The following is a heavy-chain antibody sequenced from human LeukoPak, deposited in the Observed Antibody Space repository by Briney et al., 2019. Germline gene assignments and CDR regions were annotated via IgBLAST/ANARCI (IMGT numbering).Heavy chain of an antibody. CDR2: ISYDGSKR. D-gene: IGHD4-17*01. Sequence: TGGSLRLSCAASGFTFTSYAMHWVRQAPGKGLEWVAVISYDGSKRYYADADSVKGRFTISRDNPKITLYLQMNSLRAEDTAVYYCARANYGDYLDYWGQGTLLSVSS. CDR1: GFTFTSYA. CDR3: ARANYGDYLDY. V-gene: IGHV3-30-3*01. J-gene: IGHJ4*02.